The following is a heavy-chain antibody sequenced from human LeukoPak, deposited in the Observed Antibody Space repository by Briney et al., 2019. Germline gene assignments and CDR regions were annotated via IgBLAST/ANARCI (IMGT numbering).Heavy chain of an antibody. CDR2: ISYSGST. D-gene: IGHD6-6*01. V-gene: IGHV4-39*01. Sequence: SETLSLTCTVSGGSISSSGHYWDWIRQPAGKGLEWIGSISYSGSTNYTPSLKSRVTISRDTSENQFSLKLSSVTPAHTAVYFCARRRQLAIDSWGQETLVTVAS. J-gene: IGHJ4*02. CDR3: ARRRQLAIDS. CDR1: GGSISSSGHY.